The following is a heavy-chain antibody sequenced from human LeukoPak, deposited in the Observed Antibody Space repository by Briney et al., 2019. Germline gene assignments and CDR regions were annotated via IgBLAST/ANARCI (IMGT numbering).Heavy chain of an antibody. CDR2: VDLGGTT. CDR1: GYSISSGDYY. CDR3: AREGAYCSGTDCFAPTVDA. Sequence: SQTLSLTCNVSGYSISSGDYYWTWIRQPAGKGLEWIGRVDLGGTTSFNHSLISRVTVSVDPSKNQFSLSLTSVTAADTATYYCAREGAYCSGTDCFAPTVDAWGPGALVTVSS. J-gene: IGHJ5*02. D-gene: IGHD2-2*01. V-gene: IGHV4-61*02.